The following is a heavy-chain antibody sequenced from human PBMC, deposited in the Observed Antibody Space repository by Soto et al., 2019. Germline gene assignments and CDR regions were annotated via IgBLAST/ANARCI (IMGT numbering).Heavy chain of an antibody. D-gene: IGHD3-22*01. CDR2: IIPIFGTA. Sequence: QVQLVQSGAEVKKPGSSVKVSCKASGGTFSSYAISWVRQAPGQGLEWTGGIIPIFGTANYAQKFQGRVTITADESTSTAYMELSSLRSEDTAVYYCARVLKGYYDSSGYAFDIWGQGTMVAVSS. J-gene: IGHJ3*02. CDR3: ARVLKGYYDSSGYAFDI. V-gene: IGHV1-69*01. CDR1: GGTFSSYA.